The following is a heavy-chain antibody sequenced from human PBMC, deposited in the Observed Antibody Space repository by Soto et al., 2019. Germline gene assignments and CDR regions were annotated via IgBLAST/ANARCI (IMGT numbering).Heavy chain of an antibody. Sequence: EVQLVESGGGLVKPGGSLRLSCAASGFTFSSYSMNWVRQAPGKGLEWVSSISSSSSYIYYADSVKGRFTISRDNAKNSRYLQRNSLRAEDRAVFYWGRDEAVAGPPGALDIGAKGQWSPSLQ. CDR2: ISSSSSYI. CDR3: GRDEAVAGPPGALD. D-gene: IGHD6-19*01. CDR1: GFTFSSYS. J-gene: IGHJ3*02. V-gene: IGHV3-21*01.